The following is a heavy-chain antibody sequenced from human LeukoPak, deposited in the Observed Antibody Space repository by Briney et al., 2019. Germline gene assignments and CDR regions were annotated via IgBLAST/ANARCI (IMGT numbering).Heavy chain of an antibody. CDR2: INPNSGGT. D-gene: IGHD1-26*01. V-gene: IGHV1-2*02. CDR3: AGHSPQGNAFDI. CDR1: GYTFTGYY. J-gene: IGHJ3*02. Sequence: ASVKVSCKASGYTFTGYYMHWVRQAPGQGLEWMGWINPNSGGTNYAQKFQGRVTMTRDTSISTAYMELSRLRSEDTAVYYCAGHSPQGNAFDIWGQGTMVTVSS.